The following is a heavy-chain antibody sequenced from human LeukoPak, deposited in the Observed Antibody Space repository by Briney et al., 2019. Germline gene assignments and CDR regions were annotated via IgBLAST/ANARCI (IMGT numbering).Heavy chain of an antibody. V-gene: IGHV3-74*01. J-gene: IGHJ6*03. D-gene: IGHD3-10*01. Sequence: QPGGSLRLSCAASGFTFSSYWMHWVRQAPGKGLVWVSRINSDGSSTSYADSVKGRFTISRDNAKNTLYLQMNSLRAEDTAVYYCAKDKYYGSGSYPPYYYYMDVWGKGTTVTVSS. CDR3: AKDKYYGSGSYPPYYYYMDV. CDR1: GFTFSSYW. CDR2: INSDGSST.